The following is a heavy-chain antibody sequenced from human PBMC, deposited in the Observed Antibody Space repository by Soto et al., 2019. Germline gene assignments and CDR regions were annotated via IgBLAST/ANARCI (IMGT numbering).Heavy chain of an antibody. V-gene: IGHV3-30-3*01. CDR1: GFTFSSYA. J-gene: IGHJ6*02. CDR3: ARDLATMVRDDTYYYYYGMDV. CDR2: ISYDGSNK. Sequence: GGSLRLSCAASGFTFSSYAMHWVRQAPGKGLEWVAVISYDGSNKYYADSVKGRFTISRDNSKNTLYLQMNSLRAEDTAVYYCARDLATMVRDDTYYYYYGMDVWGQGTTVTVSS. D-gene: IGHD3-10*01.